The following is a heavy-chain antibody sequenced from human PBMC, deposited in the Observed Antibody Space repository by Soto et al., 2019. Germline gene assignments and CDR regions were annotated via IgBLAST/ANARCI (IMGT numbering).Heavy chain of an antibody. D-gene: IGHD4-4*01. J-gene: IGHJ6*02. CDR2: ILHDGSAE. V-gene: IGHV3-30*03. CDR1: GFTFTSYD. Sequence: QVQLVESGGGVVQPGRSLRLSCAASGFTFTSYDMHWVRQAPGKGLEWMALILHDGSAEYYADSVKGRFTISRDNSKNTLYLQMNSLRAEDTAVYYCARSRDGYSFYFYYGMDGWGQGTPVTVSS. CDR3: ARSRDGYSFYFYYGMDG.